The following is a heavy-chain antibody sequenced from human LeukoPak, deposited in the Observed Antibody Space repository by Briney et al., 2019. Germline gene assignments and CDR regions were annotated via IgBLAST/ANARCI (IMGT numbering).Heavy chain of an antibody. CDR2: ISSIGSTI. V-gene: IGHV3-11*01. J-gene: IGHJ4*02. CDR3: ARSGIAAAGTPFDY. D-gene: IGHD6-13*01. Sequence: GWSVRLSCAASGFTFSDYYMIWLGQAPGKGLEGVSYISSIGSTIYYPDSVKGRFTISRDNAKNSLYLQMNSLRAEDTAVYYCARSGIAAAGTPFDYWGQGTLVTVSS. CDR1: GFTFSDYY.